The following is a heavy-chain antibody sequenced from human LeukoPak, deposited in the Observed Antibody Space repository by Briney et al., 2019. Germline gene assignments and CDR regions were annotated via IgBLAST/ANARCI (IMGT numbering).Heavy chain of an antibody. V-gene: IGHV1-18*01. D-gene: IGHD3-3*01. CDR2: ISIYNGNT. CDR3: ARITYDFWSGYYMPDDP. CDR1: GYTFTNYG. J-gene: IGHJ5*02. Sequence: ASVKVSCKASGYTFTNYGISWVRQAPGQGLEWMGWISIYNGNTDYAQKLRGRVTMTTDTSTSTAYMELRSLRSDDTAVYYCARITYDFWSGYYMPDDPWGQRTLVTVSS.